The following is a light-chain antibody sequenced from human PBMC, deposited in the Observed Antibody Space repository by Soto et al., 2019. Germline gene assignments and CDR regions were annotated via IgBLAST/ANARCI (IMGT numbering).Light chain of an antibody. CDR3: QQYDSSPIT. CDR2: LAS. V-gene: IGKV3D-15*02. Sequence: EIVMTQSPATLSVSPGERATLSCRASQSVSSNLAWYQQKPGQAPRLLIYLASNRAAGVPARFSGSGSGTDFTLTISRLEPEDFAVYYCQQYDSSPITFGQGTKVDIK. J-gene: IGKJ1*01. CDR1: QSVSSN.